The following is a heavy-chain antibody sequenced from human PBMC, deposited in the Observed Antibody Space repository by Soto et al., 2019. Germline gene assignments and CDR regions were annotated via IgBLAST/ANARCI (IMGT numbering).Heavy chain of an antibody. CDR1: GYTFTSYH. CDR2: ISAYNTNT. J-gene: IGHJ4*02. Sequence: QVQLVQSGAEVKTPGASVKVSCTTSGYTFTSYHIIWVRQAPGQGLEWMGWISAYNTNTNYAQKFQGRVTMTTDTLTSTAYMELRSLRSDDTAVYYCARDPPPTDYWGQGTLVTVSS. V-gene: IGHV1-18*01. CDR3: ARDPPPTDY.